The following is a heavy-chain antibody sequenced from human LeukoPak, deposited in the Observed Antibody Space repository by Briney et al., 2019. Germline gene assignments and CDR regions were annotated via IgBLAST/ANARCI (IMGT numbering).Heavy chain of an antibody. D-gene: IGHD6-13*01. CDR1: GYTFTSYD. J-gene: IGHJ4*02. CDR2: MNPNSGNT. Sequence: ASVKVSCKASGYTFTSYDINWVRQATGQGLEWMGWMNPNSGNTGYAQKSQGRVTMTRNTSISTAYMELSSLRPEDTAVYYCARGNIAAAGTYDYWGQGTLVTVSS. CDR3: ARGNIAAAGTYDY. V-gene: IGHV1-8*01.